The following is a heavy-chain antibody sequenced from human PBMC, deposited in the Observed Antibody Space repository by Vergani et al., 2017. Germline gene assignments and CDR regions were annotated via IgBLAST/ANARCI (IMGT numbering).Heavy chain of an antibody. J-gene: IGHJ6*03. CDR3: ARAVLRYFDWPAPYYMDV. CDR2: IYSTGST. V-gene: IGHV4-59*12. D-gene: IGHD3-9*01. Sequence: QVQLEESGPGLVKPSETLSLTCTVSGGSFNTYYWSWIRQSPGKGLEWIGYIYSTGSTNYNPSLNSRVTMSVDRSKNQFSLKLSSVTAADTAVYYCARAVLRYFDWPAPYYMDVWGKGTTVTVSS. CDR1: GGSFNTYY.